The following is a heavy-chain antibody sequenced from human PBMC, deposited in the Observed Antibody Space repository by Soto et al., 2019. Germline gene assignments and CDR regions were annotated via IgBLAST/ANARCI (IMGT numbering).Heavy chain of an antibody. CDR2: ISGSGGST. CDR1: GFTFSSYA. V-gene: IGHV3-23*01. J-gene: IGHJ4*02. D-gene: IGHD2-15*01. Sequence: EVQLLESGGGLVQPGGSLRLSCAASGFTFSSYAMSWVRQAPGNGLEWVSAISGSGGSTYYADSVKGRFTISRDNSKNTLYLQRNSLRAEDTAVYYCAKLRRCSGGSCYRYFDYWGQGTLVTVSS. CDR3: AKLRRCSGGSCYRYFDY.